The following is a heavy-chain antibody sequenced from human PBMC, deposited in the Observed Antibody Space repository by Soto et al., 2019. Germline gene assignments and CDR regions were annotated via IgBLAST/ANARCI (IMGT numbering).Heavy chain of an antibody. CDR2: ISSSSSTI. J-gene: IGHJ6*02. CDR1: GFTFSSYS. D-gene: IGHD6-19*01. CDR3: ARGRGGKQWLVRRYYYYGMDV. Sequence: GGSLRLSCAASGFTFSSYSMNWVRQAPGKGLEWVSYISSSSSTIYYADSVKGRFTISRDNAKNSLYLQMNSLRDEDTAVYYCARGRGGKQWLVRRYYYYGMDVWGQGTTVTVSS. V-gene: IGHV3-48*02.